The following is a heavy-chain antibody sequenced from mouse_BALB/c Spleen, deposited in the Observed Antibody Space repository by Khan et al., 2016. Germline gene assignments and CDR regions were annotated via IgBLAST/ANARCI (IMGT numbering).Heavy chain of an antibody. CDR2: IDPNTGEP. CDR3: AIWGYDYAWFTY. D-gene: IGHD2-4*01. Sequence: QIQLVQSGPELKKPGETVKISCKASGYYFTNYGMNWVKQAPGKGLKWMGWIDPNTGEPTYAEEFKGRFAFSLETSAFTAYLQINNLKNDDTATYFCAIWGYDYAWFTYWGQGTLVTVSA. CDR1: GYYFTNYG. V-gene: IGHV9-3*02. J-gene: IGHJ3*01.